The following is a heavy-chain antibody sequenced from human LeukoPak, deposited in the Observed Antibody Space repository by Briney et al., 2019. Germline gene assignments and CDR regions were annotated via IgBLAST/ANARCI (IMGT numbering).Heavy chain of an antibody. CDR1: GFTFSDYY. Sequence: VTPGGSLRLSCAASGFTFSDYYMSWIRQAPGXGLEWVSYISSSGSTIYYADSVKGRFTISRDNAKNSLYLQMNSLRAEDTAVYYCARTPTHPHFDYWGQGTLVTVSS. J-gene: IGHJ4*02. CDR2: ISSSGSTI. D-gene: IGHD2-15*01. CDR3: ARTPTHPHFDY. V-gene: IGHV3-11*01.